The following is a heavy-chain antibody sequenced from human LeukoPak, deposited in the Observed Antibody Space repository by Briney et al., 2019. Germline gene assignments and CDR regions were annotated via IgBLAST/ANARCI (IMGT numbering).Heavy chain of an antibody. Sequence: GGSLRLSCTASGFTFGDYGMSWFRQAPGKGLEWVGFIRSKAYGGTTEYAASAKGRFTISRDDSKSIAYLQMNSLKTEDTAVYYCSRGYCSGGSCYFDFDYWGQGTLVTVSS. J-gene: IGHJ4*02. CDR3: SRGYCSGGSCYFDFDY. CDR1: GFTFGDYG. CDR2: IRSKAYGGTT. D-gene: IGHD2-15*01. V-gene: IGHV3-49*03.